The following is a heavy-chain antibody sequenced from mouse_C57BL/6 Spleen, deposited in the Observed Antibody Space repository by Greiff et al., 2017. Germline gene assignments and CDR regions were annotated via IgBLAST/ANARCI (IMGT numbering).Heavy chain of an antibody. CDR1: GYTFTSYW. J-gene: IGHJ4*01. V-gene: IGHV1-69*01. D-gene: IGHD2-12*01. Sequence: QVQLQQPGAELVMPGASVKLSCKASGYTFTSYWMHWVKQRPGQGLEWIREIDPSDSYTNYNQKFKGKSTLTVDKSSSTAYMQLSSLTSEDSAVYYCARASYGAMDYWGQGTSVTVSS. CDR2: IDPSDSYT. CDR3: ARASYGAMDY.